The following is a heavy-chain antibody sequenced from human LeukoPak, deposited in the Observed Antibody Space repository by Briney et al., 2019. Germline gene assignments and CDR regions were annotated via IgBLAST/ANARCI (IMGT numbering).Heavy chain of an antibody. CDR3: ARVCSSTSCYRTFDY. J-gene: IGHJ4*02. D-gene: IGHD2-2*02. CDR2: IYYSGST. V-gene: IGHV4-31*03. Sequence: SQTLSLTCTVSGGSISSGGYFWSWLRQRPGKGLEWIGYIYYSGSTYSNPCLKSRVTISVDTSKNQFSLKLSSVTAADTAVYYCARVCSSTSCYRTFDYWGQGTLVTVSS. CDR1: GGSISSGGYF.